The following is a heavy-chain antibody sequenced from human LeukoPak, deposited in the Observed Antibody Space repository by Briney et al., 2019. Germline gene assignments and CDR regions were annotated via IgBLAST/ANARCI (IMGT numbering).Heavy chain of an antibody. CDR2: IFHSGST. J-gene: IGHJ4*02. D-gene: IGHD2-21*01. Sequence: SETLSLTCTVSGGSISSGGYYWNWIRQPPGKGLEWIGHIFHSGSTYYNPSLKSRVTISVDRSKNQFSLKLSSVTAADTAVYYCASGGASIDYWGQGTLVTVSS. CDR1: GGSISSGGYY. V-gene: IGHV4-30-2*01. CDR3: ASGGASIDY.